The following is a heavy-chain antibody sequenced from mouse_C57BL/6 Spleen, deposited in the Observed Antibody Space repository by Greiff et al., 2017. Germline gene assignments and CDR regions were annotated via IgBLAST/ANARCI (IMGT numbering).Heavy chain of an antibody. Sequence: EVQLVESGGGLVQPGGSLSLSCAASGFTFTDYYMSWVRQPPGKALEWLGFIRNKANGYTTEYSASVKGRFTISGDNSQSILYLQMNALRAEDSATYYCARSPHYYGSSYWYFDVWGTGTTVTVSS. J-gene: IGHJ1*03. CDR1: GFTFTDYY. D-gene: IGHD1-1*01. V-gene: IGHV7-3*01. CDR3: ARSPHYYGSSYWYFDV. CDR2: IRNKANGYTT.